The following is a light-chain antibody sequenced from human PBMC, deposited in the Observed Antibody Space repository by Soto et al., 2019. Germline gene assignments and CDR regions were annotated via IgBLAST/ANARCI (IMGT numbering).Light chain of an antibody. CDR1: QSISSY. J-gene: IGKJ1*01. CDR3: QQSYRTPWT. Sequence: DIQMTQSPSSLSASVGDRVTITCRASQSISSYLNWYQQKPGKAPKLLIYAASSLRSGVPSRFGGSGSGTDFTLTITTLQPEDFATYYCQQSYRTPWTFGQGTKVDIK. CDR2: AAS. V-gene: IGKV1-39*01.